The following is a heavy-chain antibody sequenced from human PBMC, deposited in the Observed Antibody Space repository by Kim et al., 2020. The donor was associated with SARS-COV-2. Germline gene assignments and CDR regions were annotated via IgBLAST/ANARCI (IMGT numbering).Heavy chain of an antibody. J-gene: IGHJ2*01. Sequence: YYRGSTNNTPPLKSRVTISVDTSKNQFSLKLSSVTAADTAVYYCARGFDLWGRGTLVTVSS. CDR3: ARGFDL. CDR2: YYRGST. V-gene: IGHV4-59*08.